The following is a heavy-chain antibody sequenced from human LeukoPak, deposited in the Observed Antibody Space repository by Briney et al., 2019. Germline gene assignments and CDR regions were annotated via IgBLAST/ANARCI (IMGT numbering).Heavy chain of an antibody. CDR3: ARDLVSSGWSSGFDP. J-gene: IGHJ5*02. Sequence: KDGESLKISCKGSGYSFTSYWIGWVRQMPGKGLEWMGIIYPGDSDTRYSPSFQGRVTISVDKSISTAYLQWSSLKASDTAMYYCARDLVSSGWSSGFDPWGQGTLVTVSS. V-gene: IGHV5-51*01. CDR1: GYSFTSYW. D-gene: IGHD6-19*01. CDR2: IYPGDSDT.